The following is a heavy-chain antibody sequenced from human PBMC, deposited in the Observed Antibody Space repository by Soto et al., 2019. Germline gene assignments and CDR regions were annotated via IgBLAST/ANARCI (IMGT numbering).Heavy chain of an antibody. Sequence: GSLRLSCAASGFTFSNAWMNWVRQAPGKGLEWVGRIKSKTDGGTTDYAAPVKGRFTISRDDSKNTLYLQMNSLKTEDTAVYYCTTLDIVVVVAATTNFRVDCWGQGTLVTV. V-gene: IGHV3-15*07. CDR1: GFTFSNAW. CDR3: TTLDIVVVVAATTNFRVDC. D-gene: IGHD2-15*01. J-gene: IGHJ4*02. CDR2: IKSKTDGGTT.